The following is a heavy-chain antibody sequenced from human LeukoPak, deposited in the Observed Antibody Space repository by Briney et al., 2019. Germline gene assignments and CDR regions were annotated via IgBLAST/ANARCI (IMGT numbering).Heavy chain of an antibody. D-gene: IGHD1-26*01. CDR1: GFTFSSYE. CDR3: AREEGGSYVHFDY. Sequence: PGGSLRLSCAASGFTFSSYEMNWVRQAPGKGLEWVSYISSSGTTIYYADSVKGRFTISRDNAKNSLYLQMNSLRAEGTAVYYCAREEGGSYVHFDYWGQGTLVTVSS. CDR2: ISSSGTTI. J-gene: IGHJ4*02. V-gene: IGHV3-48*03.